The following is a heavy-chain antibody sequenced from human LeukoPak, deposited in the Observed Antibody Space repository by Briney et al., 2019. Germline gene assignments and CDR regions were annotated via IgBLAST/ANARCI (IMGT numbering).Heavy chain of an antibody. CDR3: AKDRERGIVADGGPFDC. D-gene: IGHD5-12*01. CDR2: ISYDGREK. V-gene: IGHV3-30*18. CDR1: GFTFIRFG. J-gene: IGHJ4*02. Sequence: PGGSLRLSCAASGFTFIRFGMHWVRQAPGKGLEWVAVISYDGREKNYADSVKGRFTISRDNSKNTLYLQMNSLRAEDTAVYYCAKDRERGIVADGGPFDCWGQGTLVTVSS.